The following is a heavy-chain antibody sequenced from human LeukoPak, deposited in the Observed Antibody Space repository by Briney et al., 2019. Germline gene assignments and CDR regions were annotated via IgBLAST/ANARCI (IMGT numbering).Heavy chain of an antibody. CDR1: GGSISSYY. CDR2: IYNSGST. CDR3: ARDVGATSHNWFDP. D-gene: IGHD1-26*01. J-gene: IGHJ5*02. V-gene: IGHV4-59*01. Sequence: SETLSLTCTVSGGSISSYYWSWIRQPPGKGLEWIGYIYNSGSTNYNPSLESRVTISEDTSRKQFSLKLSSVTAADTAVYYCARDVGATSHNWFDPWGQGTLVTVSS.